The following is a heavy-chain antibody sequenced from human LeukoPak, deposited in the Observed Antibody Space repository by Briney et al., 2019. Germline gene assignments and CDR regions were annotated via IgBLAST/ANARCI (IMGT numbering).Heavy chain of an antibody. J-gene: IGHJ4*02. D-gene: IGHD2-2*03. CDR3: AKANWISDADAVW. CDR1: GFSFTTYA. V-gene: IGHV3-23*01. CDR2: IRGGGEK. Sequence: GGSLRLSCAASGFSFTTYAMSWVRQAPARGLEWVSSIRGGGEKFYADFVRGRFTLSRDDSTNTVYLQLNNLRVEDTAIYYCAKANWISDADAVWWGQGTLVTVSS.